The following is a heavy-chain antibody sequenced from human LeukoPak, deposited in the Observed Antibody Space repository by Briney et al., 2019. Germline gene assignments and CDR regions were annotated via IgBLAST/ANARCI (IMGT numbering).Heavy chain of an antibody. V-gene: IGHV3-15*01. CDR3: TTRKYDILTGDVDY. D-gene: IGHD3-9*01. J-gene: IGHJ4*02. CDR1: GFTLSNAW. Sequence: GGSLRLSCAASGFTLSNAWMSWVRQAPGKGLEWVGRIKSKTDGGTTDYAAPVKGRFTISRDDSKNTLYLQMNSLKTEDTAVYYCTTRKYDILTGDVDYWGQGTLVTVSS. CDR2: IKSKTDGGTT.